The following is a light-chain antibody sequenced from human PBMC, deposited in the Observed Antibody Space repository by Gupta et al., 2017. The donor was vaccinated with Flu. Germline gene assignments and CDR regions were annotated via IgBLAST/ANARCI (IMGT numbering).Light chain of an antibody. Sequence: GTLYLSPGERATGSIRASQSIESNEVAWYQQTPGQAPSHLMLSASRRATGVPDRFSGSGSGTEFTLTISILEPEDFAVYYSQQFSYSPPTFGQGTKLEI. J-gene: IGKJ2*01. V-gene: IGKV3-20*01. CDR2: SAS. CDR1: QSIESNE. CDR3: QQFSYSPPT.